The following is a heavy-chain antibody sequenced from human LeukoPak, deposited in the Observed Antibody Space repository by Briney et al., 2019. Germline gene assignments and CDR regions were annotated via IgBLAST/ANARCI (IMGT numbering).Heavy chain of an antibody. V-gene: IGHV3-53*01. CDR2: IYSGGST. Sequence: GGSLRLSCAASGFTVSSNYMSCVRQAPGKGLECVSDIYSGGSTYHADSVKGRFTISRDNSKNTLYLQMNSLRGEDTAVYYCARVHYDSTYYFDYWGQGTLVTVSS. D-gene: IGHD3-22*01. J-gene: IGHJ4*02. CDR1: GFTVSSNY. CDR3: ARVHYDSTYYFDY.